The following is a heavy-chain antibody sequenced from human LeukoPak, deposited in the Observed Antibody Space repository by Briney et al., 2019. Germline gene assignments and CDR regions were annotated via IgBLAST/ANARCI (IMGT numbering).Heavy chain of an antibody. D-gene: IGHD6-13*01. CDR1: GFTVSSNY. CDR3: ARSGGIAAAGTDY. Sequence: PGGSQRLSCAASGFTVSSNYMSWVRQAPGKGLEWVSVIYSGGSTYYADSVKGRFTISRHNSKNTLYLQMNSLRAEDTAVYYCARSGGIAAAGTDYWGQGTLVTVSS. V-gene: IGHV3-53*04. J-gene: IGHJ4*02. CDR2: IYSGGST.